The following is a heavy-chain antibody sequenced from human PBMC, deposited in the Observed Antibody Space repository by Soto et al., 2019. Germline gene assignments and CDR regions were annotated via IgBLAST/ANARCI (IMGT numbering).Heavy chain of an antibody. CDR3: TTSRTDIVATTTGFDY. V-gene: IGHV3-15*01. CDR1: GVTFSNSL. Sequence: VGSLGLSCAASGVTFSNSLMSLVRQAPGKWLEWVGRIKSKTDGGTTYYASPLKGRFTISIDDSKNTLYLQMNSLKTDDTAVYYCTTSRTDIVATTTGFDYRGKGTMVPVSS. D-gene: IGHD5-12*01. J-gene: IGHJ4*02. CDR2: IKSKTDGGTT.